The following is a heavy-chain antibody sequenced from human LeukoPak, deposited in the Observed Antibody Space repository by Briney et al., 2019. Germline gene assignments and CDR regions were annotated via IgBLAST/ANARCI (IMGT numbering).Heavy chain of an antibody. CDR3: ARCIAVAGAFDY. D-gene: IGHD6-19*01. CDR2: IYYSGST. V-gene: IGHV4-59*01. Sequence: SETLSLTCTVSGGSISSYYWSWIRQPPGKGLEWIGYIYYSGSTNYNPPLKSRVTISVDTSKNQFSLKLSSVTAADTAVYCCARCIAVAGAFDYWGQGTLVTVSS. J-gene: IGHJ4*02. CDR1: GGSISSYY.